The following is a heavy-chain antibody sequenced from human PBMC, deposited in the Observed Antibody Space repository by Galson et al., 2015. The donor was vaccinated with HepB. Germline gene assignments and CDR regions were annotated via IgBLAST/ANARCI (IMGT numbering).Heavy chain of an antibody. D-gene: IGHD4-17*01. Sequence: SLRLSCAASGFTISDYWMHWVRQAPGKGLVWVSRIHNADSTYAVSVQDRFTISRDTTTNTLYLQINNLRAEDTALYYCARFIYTTAADYWGQGTLVTVSS. CDR3: ARFIYTTAADY. V-gene: IGHV3-74*03. CDR1: GFTISDYW. CDR2: IHNADS. J-gene: IGHJ4*02.